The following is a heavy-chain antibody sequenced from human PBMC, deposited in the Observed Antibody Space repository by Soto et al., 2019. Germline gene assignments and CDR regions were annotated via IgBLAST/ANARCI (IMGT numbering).Heavy chain of an antibody. V-gene: IGHV1-69*13. CDR1: GGTFSSYG. Sequence: SVKVSCKASGGTFSSYGISWVRQAPGQGLEWMGGTIPIFGTPNYAQKFRGRLTITADESTSTAYMELSSLTSEDTAVYYCARGGTYCSTTNCYADYWGQGTLVTVSS. CDR3: ARGGTYCSTTNCYADY. J-gene: IGHJ4*02. D-gene: IGHD2-2*01. CDR2: TIPIFGTP.